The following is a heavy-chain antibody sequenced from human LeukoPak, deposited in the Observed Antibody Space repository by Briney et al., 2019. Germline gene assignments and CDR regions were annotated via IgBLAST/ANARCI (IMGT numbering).Heavy chain of an antibody. V-gene: IGHV3-30*02. CDR1: GFTFSSYA. J-gene: IGHJ4*02. Sequence: QPGGSLRLSCAASGFTFSSYAMSWVRQAPGKGLEWVAFIRYDGSNKYYADSVKGRFTISRDNSKNTLYLQMNSLRAEDTAVYYCAKDGRQWLAPFDYWGQGTLVTVSS. D-gene: IGHD6-19*01. CDR2: IRYDGSNK. CDR3: AKDGRQWLAPFDY.